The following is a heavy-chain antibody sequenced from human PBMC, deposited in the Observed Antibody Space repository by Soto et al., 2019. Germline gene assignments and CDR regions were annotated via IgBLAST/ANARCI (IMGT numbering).Heavy chain of an antibody. D-gene: IGHD4-4*01. Sequence: GASVKVSCKASGGTFSSYAISWVRQAPGQGLEWMGGIIPIFGTANYAQKFQGRVTITADKSTSTAYMELSSLRSEDTAVYYCARVYSNYYYYGTDVWGQGTTVTVSS. CDR3: ARVYSNYYYYGTDV. J-gene: IGHJ6*02. CDR2: IIPIFGTA. V-gene: IGHV1-69*06. CDR1: GGTFSSYA.